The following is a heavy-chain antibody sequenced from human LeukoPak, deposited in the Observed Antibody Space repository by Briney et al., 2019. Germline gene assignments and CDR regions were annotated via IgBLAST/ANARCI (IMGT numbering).Heavy chain of an antibody. D-gene: IGHD3-10*01. CDR3: AREEGVLLWFGEYYFDY. CDR1: GFTFSSYW. J-gene: IGHJ4*02. V-gene: IGHV3-7*01. Sequence: GGSLRLSCAASGFTFSSYWMSWVRQAPGKGLEWVANIKQDGSEKYYVDSVKGRFTISRDNAKNSLYLQMYSLRAEDTAVYYCAREEGVLLWFGEYYFDYWGQGTLVTVSS. CDR2: IKQDGSEK.